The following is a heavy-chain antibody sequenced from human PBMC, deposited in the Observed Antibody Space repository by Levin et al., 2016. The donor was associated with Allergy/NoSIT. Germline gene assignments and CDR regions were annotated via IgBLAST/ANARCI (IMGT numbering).Heavy chain of an antibody. V-gene: IGHV3-23*01. Sequence: GGSLRLSCAASGFTFSSYAMSWVRQAPGKGLEWVSAISGSGGSTYYADSVKGRFTISRDNSKNTLYLQMNSLRAEDTAVYYCAKSYSGYYDFWSGSAYNWFDPWGQGTLVTVSS. CDR2: ISGSGGST. CDR3: AKSYSGYYDFWSGSAYNWFDP. D-gene: IGHD3-3*01. J-gene: IGHJ5*02. CDR1: GFTFSSYA.